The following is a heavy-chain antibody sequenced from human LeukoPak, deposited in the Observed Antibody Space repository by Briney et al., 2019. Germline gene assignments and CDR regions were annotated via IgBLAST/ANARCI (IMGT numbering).Heavy chain of an antibody. V-gene: IGHV4-30-2*01. D-gene: IGHD3-10*01. CDR2: IYHSGST. CDR3: ARASGSPDAFDI. Sequence: SETLSLTCTVSGGSISSSSYYWSWIRQPPGKGLEWIGYIYHSGSTYYNPSLKSRVTISVDRSKNQFSLKLSSVTAADTAVYYCARASGSPDAFDIWGQGTMVTVSS. CDR1: GGSISSSSYY. J-gene: IGHJ3*02.